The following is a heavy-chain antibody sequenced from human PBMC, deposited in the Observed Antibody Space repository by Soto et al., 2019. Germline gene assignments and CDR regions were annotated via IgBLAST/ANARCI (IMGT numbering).Heavy chain of an antibody. Sequence: GASVKVSCKASGYTFTSYYMHWVRQAPGQGLEWMGIINPSGGSTSYAQKFQGRVTMTRDTSTSTVYMELSSLRSEDTAVYYCARVQKTSGDYYYYYGMDVWGQGTTVTVS. V-gene: IGHV1-46*01. CDR2: INPSGGST. CDR3: ARVQKTSGDYYYYYGMDV. J-gene: IGHJ6*02. D-gene: IGHD3-10*01. CDR1: GYTFTSYY.